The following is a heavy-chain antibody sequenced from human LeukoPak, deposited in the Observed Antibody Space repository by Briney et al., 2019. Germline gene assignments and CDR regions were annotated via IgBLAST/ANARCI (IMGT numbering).Heavy chain of an antibody. J-gene: IGHJ4*02. CDR3: AKDTSIGRYCTNGVCSPFDY. CDR1: GFTFSSYA. Sequence: PGGSLRLSCAGSGFTFSSYAMSWVRQAPGKGLEWVSAISDTGATTYDADSVKGRFTISRDNSRSTLYLQMNRLRAEDTALYYCAKDTSIGRYCTNGVCSPFDYWGQGTVVTVSS. D-gene: IGHD2-8*01. CDR2: ISDTGATT. V-gene: IGHV3-23*01.